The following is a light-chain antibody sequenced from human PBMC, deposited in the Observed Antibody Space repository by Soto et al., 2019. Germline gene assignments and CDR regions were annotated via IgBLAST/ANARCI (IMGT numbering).Light chain of an antibody. CDR1: QSVSSSY. V-gene: IGKV3-20*01. CDR3: QQYGDSLLT. CDR2: DAS. Sequence: EIVLTQSPGTLSLSPGERATLSCRASQSVSSSYLAWYQQKPGQAPRLLMYDASTRATGIPDRFSGSGSGTDFTLIISRLEPEDFAVYYCQQYGDSLLTFGQGTKVDIK. J-gene: IGKJ1*01.